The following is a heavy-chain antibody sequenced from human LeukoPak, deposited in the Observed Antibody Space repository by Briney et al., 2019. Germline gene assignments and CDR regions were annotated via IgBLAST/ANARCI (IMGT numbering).Heavy chain of an antibody. CDR3: ARCLGFLIGSSWYPDAFDI. J-gene: IGHJ3*02. V-gene: IGHV4-38-2*02. Sequence: SETLSLTCTVSGYSISSGYFWGWIRQPPGKGLEWIGVYHVGTTDYNPSLKSRVTISVDRSKNQMSLKLSSVTAADTAVYYCARCLGFLIGSSWYPDAFDIWGQGTMVTVSS. CDR2: VYHVGTT. D-gene: IGHD6-13*01. CDR1: GYSISSGYF.